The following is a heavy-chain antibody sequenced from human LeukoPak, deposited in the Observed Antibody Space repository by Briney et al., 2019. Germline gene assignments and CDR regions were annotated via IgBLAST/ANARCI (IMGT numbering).Heavy chain of an antibody. Sequence: SETLSLTCTVSGGSISSYYWSWIRQPAGKGLEWIGRIYTSGSTNYNPSLKSRVTMSVDTSKNQFSLKLSSVTAADTAVYYCAGDQHLVSYGVNGWFDPWGQGTLVTVSS. V-gene: IGHV4-4*07. CDR2: IYTSGST. J-gene: IGHJ5*02. CDR3: AGDQHLVSYGVNGWFDP. D-gene: IGHD4-17*01. CDR1: GGSISSYY.